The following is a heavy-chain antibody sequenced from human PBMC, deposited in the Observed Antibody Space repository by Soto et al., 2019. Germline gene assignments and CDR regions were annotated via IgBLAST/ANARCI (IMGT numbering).Heavy chain of an antibody. Sequence: PGGSLRLSCAASGFTFSSYAMHWVRQAPGKGLEWVAVIAYDGRNKYYADSVKGRFTISRDNSKNTLYLQMNSLRIEDTAVYYCAKDHQYYYDSSGYYYQSSHYFDYWGQGTLVTVSS. CDR2: IAYDGRNK. CDR1: GFTFSSYA. V-gene: IGHV3-30*04. J-gene: IGHJ4*02. CDR3: AKDHQYYYDSSGYYYQSSHYFDY. D-gene: IGHD3-22*01.